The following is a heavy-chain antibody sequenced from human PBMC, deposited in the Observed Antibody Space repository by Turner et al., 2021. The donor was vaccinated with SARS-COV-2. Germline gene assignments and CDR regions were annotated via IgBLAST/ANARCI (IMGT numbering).Heavy chain of an antibody. CDR3: ARWDNYYDSSGYYPDAFDI. D-gene: IGHD3-22*01. V-gene: IGHV3-21*01. CDR2: ISSSSSYI. CDR1: GLSFSSYS. J-gene: IGHJ3*02. Sequence: EVQLVESGGGLAKPGGSLRLSCAASGLSFSSYSMNWVRQAPGKVLEWVSCISSSSSYIYYADSVKGLFTISRDNAKNSLYLQMNSLRAEDTAVYYCARWDNYYDSSGYYPDAFDIWGQGTIVTVSS.